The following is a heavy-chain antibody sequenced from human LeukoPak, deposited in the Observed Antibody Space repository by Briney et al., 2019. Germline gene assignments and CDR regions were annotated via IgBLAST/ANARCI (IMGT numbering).Heavy chain of an antibody. CDR2: ISGSGDAT. CDR1: GFTFSNYA. Sequence: GGSLRLSCAASGFTFSNYAMTWVRQAPGKGLECVSVISGSGDATNYADSVKGRFTISRDNSKSTLYVQMNSLRAEDTAVYYCARTTEPLHWFDPWGQGTLVTVSS. V-gene: IGHV3-23*01. D-gene: IGHD1-7*01. J-gene: IGHJ5*02. CDR3: ARTTEPLHWFDP.